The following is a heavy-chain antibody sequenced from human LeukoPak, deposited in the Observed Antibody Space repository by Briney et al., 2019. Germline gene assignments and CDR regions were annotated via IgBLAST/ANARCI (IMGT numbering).Heavy chain of an antibody. Sequence: SETLSLTCTVSGGTISSYYWSWIRQPPGKGLEWIGYIYYSGSTNYNPSLYSRVTISVDTSKNQFSLILSPVTAADTAVYHCARATTTGWYADYWGPGTLVTVSS. J-gene: IGHJ4*02. D-gene: IGHD6-19*01. CDR3: ARATTTGWYADY. V-gene: IGHV4-59*01. CDR2: IYYSGST. CDR1: GGTISSYY.